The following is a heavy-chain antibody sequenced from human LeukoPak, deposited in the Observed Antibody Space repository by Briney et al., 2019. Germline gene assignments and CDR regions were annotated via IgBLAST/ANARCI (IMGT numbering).Heavy chain of an antibody. Sequence: SETLSLTCAVYGGSFSGDVWSWIRQSPGKGLEWIGEINHGGSTTYNPSLQSRVTMSVDTSTNQISLKMTSVAAADTAIYYCARHIWQWLPFDDWGQGTQVTISS. CDR1: GGSFSGDV. CDR3: ARHIWQWLPFDD. CDR2: INHGGST. J-gene: IGHJ4*02. D-gene: IGHD6-19*01. V-gene: IGHV4-34*01.